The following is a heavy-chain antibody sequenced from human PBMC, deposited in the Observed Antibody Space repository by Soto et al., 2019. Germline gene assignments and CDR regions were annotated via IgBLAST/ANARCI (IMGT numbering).Heavy chain of an antibody. V-gene: IGHV3-15*01. J-gene: IGHJ4*02. D-gene: IGHD3-10*01. Sequence: VQLVESGGGVVQPGRSLRLSCVGSGFTFTNAWMNWVRQAPGKGLEWVGRIKSEPAGGTTDYAAPVKGRFTISRDDSKHTVYLQMNSLKTEDTAVYYCATGGYYFDYWGQGTLVTVSS. CDR2: IKSEPAGGTT. CDR3: ATGGYYFDY. CDR1: GFTFTNAW.